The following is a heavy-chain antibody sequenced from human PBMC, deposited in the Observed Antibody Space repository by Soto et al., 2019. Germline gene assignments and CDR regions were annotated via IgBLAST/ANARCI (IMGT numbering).Heavy chain of an antibody. CDR2: IYYSGST. D-gene: IGHD3-3*01. J-gene: IGHJ6*03. Sequence: SETLSLTCTVSGVSISSYYWSWIRQPPGKGLEWIGYIYYSGSTNYNPSLKSRVTISVDTSKNQFSLKLSSVTAADTAVYYCARVVPPDYDFWSGYYTRPGYYYYYMDVWGKGTTVTVSS. CDR1: GVSISSYY. CDR3: ARVVPPDYDFWSGYYTRPGYYYYYMDV. V-gene: IGHV4-59*01.